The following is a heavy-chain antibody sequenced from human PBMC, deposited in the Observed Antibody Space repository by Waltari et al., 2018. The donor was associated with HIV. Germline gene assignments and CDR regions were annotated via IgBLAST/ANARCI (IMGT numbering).Heavy chain of an antibody. CDR2: ISSVGSSK. Sequence: QVQLVESGGGVVQPGKSLRLSCAASEFTFSSYTMHWVRQAPGKGLEWVAGISSVGSSKSYADSVKGRFTNARDNSKNTLYLQMNSLRAEDTAVYYCARQLRSLSIVEVPPQGQDYWGQGTLVTVSS. V-gene: IGHV3-30-3*01. CDR1: EFTFSSYT. D-gene: IGHD2-15*01. J-gene: IGHJ4*02. CDR3: ARQLRSLSIVEVPPQGQDY.